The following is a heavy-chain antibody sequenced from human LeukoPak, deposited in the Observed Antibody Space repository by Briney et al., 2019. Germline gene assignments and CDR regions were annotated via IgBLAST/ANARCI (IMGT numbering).Heavy chain of an antibody. J-gene: IGHJ4*02. CDR1: GFTVSSNY. CDR3: ARYGSYYGASLDY. V-gene: IGHV3-53*01. CDR2: IYSGGST. D-gene: IGHD1-26*01. Sequence: GGSLRLSCAASGFTVSSNYMSWVRQAPGKGLEWVSVIYSGGSTYYADSVKGRFTISGDNSKNTLYLQMNSLRAEDTAVYYCARYGSYYGASLDYWGQGTLVTVSS.